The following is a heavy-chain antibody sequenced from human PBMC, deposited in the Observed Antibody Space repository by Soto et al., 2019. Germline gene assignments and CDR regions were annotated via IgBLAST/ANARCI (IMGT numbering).Heavy chain of an antibody. Sequence: EVQLVESGGGLVQPGGSLRLSCAASGFTFSGYWMHWVRQAPGKGLVWVSRINSDGSTTSYADSVRGRFTISRDNAKNTLYLQMNSLRAEDTAVYYFARIRTGNWYFDLWCRGALVTVSA. V-gene: IGHV3-74*01. CDR2: INSDGSTT. CDR3: ARIRTGNWYFDL. D-gene: IGHD1-1*01. CDR1: GFTFSGYW. J-gene: IGHJ2*01.